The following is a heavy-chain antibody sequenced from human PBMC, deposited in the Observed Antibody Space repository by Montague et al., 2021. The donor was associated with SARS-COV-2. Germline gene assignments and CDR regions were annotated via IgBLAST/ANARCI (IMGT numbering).Heavy chain of an antibody. D-gene: IGHD5-12*01. CDR1: GGSISSYY. Sequence: SETLSLTCTVAGGSISSYYWSWIRQPPGKGLEWIGYIYYSGSTNXNPSLKSRVTISVDTSKNQFSLKLSSVTAADAAVYYCAREEKAGGYSGYDTSYGMDVWGQGTTVTVSS. J-gene: IGHJ6*02. V-gene: IGHV4-59*01. CDR2: IYYSGST. CDR3: AREEKAGGYSGYDTSYGMDV.